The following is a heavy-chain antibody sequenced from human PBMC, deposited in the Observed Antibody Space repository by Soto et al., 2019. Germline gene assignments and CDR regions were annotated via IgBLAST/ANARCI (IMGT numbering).Heavy chain of an antibody. CDR3: ARINKGYGTDS. J-gene: IGHJ4*02. V-gene: IGHV4-39*01. CDR2: IDYTGNT. CDR1: GGSISSSSYY. Sequence: SETLSLTCTVSGGSISSSSYYWGCIRQPPGKGLEWIASIDYTGNTFYNPSLTSRVTISVDTSKNQFSLKVTSVTAADTAVYYCARINKGYGTDSWGQGTLVTVSS. D-gene: IGHD5-18*01.